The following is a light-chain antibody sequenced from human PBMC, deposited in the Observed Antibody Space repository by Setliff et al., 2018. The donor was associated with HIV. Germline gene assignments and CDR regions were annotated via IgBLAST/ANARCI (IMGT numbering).Light chain of an antibody. CDR1: NFNIGRNT. CDR2: GNN. J-gene: IGLJ3*02. CDR3: ATWDDSLNGPV. Sequence: QSALTQPPSASGTPGQRVTISCSGSNFNIGRNTISRYVLLPGTAPRLLMFGNNQRPSGIPDRFSASKFGTSASLAISGLQSEDEADYYCATWDDSLNGPVFGGGTK. V-gene: IGLV1-44*01.